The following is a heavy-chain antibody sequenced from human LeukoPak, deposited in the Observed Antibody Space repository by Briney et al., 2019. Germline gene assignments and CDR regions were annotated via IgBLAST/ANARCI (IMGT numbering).Heavy chain of an antibody. V-gene: IGHV3-23*01. CDR1: GFTFSSYA. CDR3: ARSVGYSYGLRHFDY. D-gene: IGHD5-18*01. J-gene: IGHJ4*02. Sequence: GGSLRLSCAASGFTFSSYAMNWVRQAPGKGLERVSGISGSGGSTYYADSVKGRFTISRDNSKNTLYLQMNSLRAEDTAVYYCARSVGYSYGLRHFDYWGQGTLVTVSS. CDR2: ISGSGGST.